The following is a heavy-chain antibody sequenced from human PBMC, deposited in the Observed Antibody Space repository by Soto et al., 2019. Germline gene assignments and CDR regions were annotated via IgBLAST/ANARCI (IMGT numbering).Heavy chain of an antibody. CDR1: GFTFSSYE. CDR2: ISSSGSTI. V-gene: IGHV3-48*03. Sequence: EVQLVESGGGLVQPGGSLRLSYAASGFTFSSYEMNWVRQAPGKGLEWVSYISSSGSTIYYADSVKGRFTISRDNAKNSLYLQMNSLRAEDTAVYYCARGSYSGRPDYYYGMDVWGQGTTVTVSS. CDR3: ARGSYSGRPDYYYGMDV. D-gene: IGHD4-4*01. J-gene: IGHJ6*02.